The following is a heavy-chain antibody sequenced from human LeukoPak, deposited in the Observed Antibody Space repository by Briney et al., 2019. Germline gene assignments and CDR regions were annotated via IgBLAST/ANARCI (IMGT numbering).Heavy chain of an antibody. V-gene: IGHV3-30*04. Sequence: PTGRSLRLSCAASGFTFSSYAMHWVRQAPGKGLEWVAVISYDGFNKYYADSVKGRFTISRDNSKNTLYLQMNSLRAEDTAVYYCAKDPYGYDSSSFDYWGQGTLVTVSS. J-gene: IGHJ4*02. D-gene: IGHD3-22*01. CDR2: ISYDGFNK. CDR3: AKDPYGYDSSSFDY. CDR1: GFTFSSYA.